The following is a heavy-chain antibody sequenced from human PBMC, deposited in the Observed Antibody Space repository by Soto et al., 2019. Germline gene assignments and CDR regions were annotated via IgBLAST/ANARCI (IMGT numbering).Heavy chain of an antibody. CDR2: ISYDGSNK. Sequence: GGSLRLSCAASGFTFSSYGMHWVRQAPGKGLEWVAVISYDGSNKYYADSVKGRFTISRDNSKNTLYLQMNSLGAEDTAVYYCARAGVAVAGGENYYFDYWGQGTLVTVSS. CDR1: GFTFSSYG. V-gene: IGHV3-30*03. D-gene: IGHD6-19*01. J-gene: IGHJ4*02. CDR3: ARAGVAVAGGENYYFDY.